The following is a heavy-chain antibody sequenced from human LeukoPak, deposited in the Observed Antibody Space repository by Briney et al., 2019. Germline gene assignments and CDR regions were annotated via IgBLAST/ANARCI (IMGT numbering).Heavy chain of an antibody. CDR2: ISGSGGST. Sequence: GGSLRLSCAAFGFTFSSYAMSWVRQAPGKGLEWVSGISGSGGSTNYADSVKGRFTISRDNSKNTLYLQMNSLRAEDTAVYYCAKVRAWVVPAAYNWFDPWGQGTLVTVSP. CDR1: GFTFSSYA. V-gene: IGHV3-23*01. D-gene: IGHD2-2*01. J-gene: IGHJ5*02. CDR3: AKVRAWVVPAAYNWFDP.